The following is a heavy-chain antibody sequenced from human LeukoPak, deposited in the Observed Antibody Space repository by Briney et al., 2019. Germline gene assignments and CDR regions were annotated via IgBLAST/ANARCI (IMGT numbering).Heavy chain of an antibody. J-gene: IGHJ6*03. CDR2: ISGSGGST. Sequence: GGTLRLSCAASGFTFSSYGMSWVRQAPGKGLEWVSAISGSGGSTYYADSVKGRFTISRDNSKNTLYLQMNSLRDEDTAVYYCARAAAGSYYYYMDVWGKGTTVTVSS. CDR1: GFTFSSYG. CDR3: ARAAAGSYYYYMDV. D-gene: IGHD6-13*01. V-gene: IGHV3-23*01.